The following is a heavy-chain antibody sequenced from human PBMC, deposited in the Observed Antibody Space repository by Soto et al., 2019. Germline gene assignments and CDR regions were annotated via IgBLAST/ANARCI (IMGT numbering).Heavy chain of an antibody. CDR2: IYYSGST. V-gene: IGHV4-59*01. J-gene: IGHJ1*01. D-gene: IGHD4-17*01. CDR3: ARSRTTVTPSGFQH. CDR1: GGSFSSYY. Sequence: PSETLSLTCAVYGGSFSSYYWSWIRQPPGKGLEWIGYIYYSGSTNYNPSLKSRVTISVDTSKNQFSLKLSSVTAADTAVYYCARSRTTVTPSGFQHWGQGTLVTVSS.